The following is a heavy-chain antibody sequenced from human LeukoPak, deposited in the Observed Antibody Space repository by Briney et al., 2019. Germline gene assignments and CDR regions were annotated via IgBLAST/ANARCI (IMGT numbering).Heavy chain of an antibody. V-gene: IGHV3-23*01. J-gene: IGHJ6*02. CDR3: AKTYYYDSSGYFDYYYYYGMDV. D-gene: IGHD3-22*01. CDR2: ISGSGGST. CDR1: GFTFSSYA. Sequence: PGGSLRLSCAASGFTFSSYAMSWVRQAPGKGLEWVSAISGSGGSTYYADSVKGRFTISRDNSKNTLYLQMNSLRAEDTAVYYCAKTYYYDSSGYFDYYYYYGMDVWGQGTTVTVSS.